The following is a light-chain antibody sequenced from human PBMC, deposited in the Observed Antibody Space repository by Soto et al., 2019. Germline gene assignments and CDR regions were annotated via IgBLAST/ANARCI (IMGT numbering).Light chain of an antibody. Sequence: IVLTQSPGTLSLSPGESATLSCRASQSVGSNYLAWYQQKPGQAPRLLIYGASSRATGIPDRCSGSGSGTDFALTIRRQEPEDFAVYYCQHYGTSAYTFGQGTTLEIK. CDR1: QSVGSNY. V-gene: IGKV3-20*01. CDR3: QHYGTSAYT. CDR2: GAS. J-gene: IGKJ2*01.